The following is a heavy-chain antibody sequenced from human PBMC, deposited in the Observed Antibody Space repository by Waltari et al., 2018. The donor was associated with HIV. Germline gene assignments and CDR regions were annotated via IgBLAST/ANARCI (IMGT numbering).Heavy chain of an antibody. Sequence: QVQLRQWGAGLLKPSETLSLTCAVYGASFNDYFWAWFRRSPEKGLEWIGENDHRGETNYNPSFNSRVVISGDMSKNQFSLNLKSVTAADTAVYYCARGLGSRPFFRAYEPWGQGTLVTVSS. CDR2: NDHRGET. CDR3: ARGLGSRPFFRAYEP. D-gene: IGHD2-21*01. CDR1: GASFNDYF. V-gene: IGHV4-34*01. J-gene: IGHJ4*02.